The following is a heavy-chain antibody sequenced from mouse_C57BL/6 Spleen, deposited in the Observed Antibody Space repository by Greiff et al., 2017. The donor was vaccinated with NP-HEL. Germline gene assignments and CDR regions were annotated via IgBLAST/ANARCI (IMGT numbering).Heavy chain of an antibody. CDR3: VKHGELGRGYWYFDV. J-gene: IGHJ1*03. CDR2: IWGGGST. V-gene: IGHV2-9*01. CDR1: GFSLTSYG. Sequence: QVQLQQSGPGLVAPSQSLSITCTVSGFSLTSYGVDWVRQPPGKGLEWLGVIWGGGSTNYNSALMSRLSISKDNSKSQVVLKMSSLRTDDTAMYYCVKHGELGRGYWYFDVWGTETTVTVSS. D-gene: IGHD4-1*01.